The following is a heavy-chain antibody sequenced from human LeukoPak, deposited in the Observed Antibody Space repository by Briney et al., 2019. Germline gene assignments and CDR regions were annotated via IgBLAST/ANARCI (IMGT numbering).Heavy chain of an antibody. V-gene: IGHV3-9*01. J-gene: IGHJ3*02. CDR2: ISWNSGSI. CDR3: AKARGYYDSSARDAFDI. CDR1: GFTFDDYA. Sequence: PGGSLRLSCAASGFTFDDYAMHWVRQAPGKGLEWVSGISWNSGSIGYADSVKGRFTISRDNAKNSLYLQMNSLRAEDTALYYCAKARGYYDSSARDAFDIWGQGTMVTVSS. D-gene: IGHD3-22*01.